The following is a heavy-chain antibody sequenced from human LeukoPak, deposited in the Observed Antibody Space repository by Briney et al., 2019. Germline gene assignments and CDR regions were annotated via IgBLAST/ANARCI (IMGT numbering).Heavy chain of an antibody. J-gene: IGHJ3*02. V-gene: IGHV3-21*01. D-gene: IGHD3-3*01. Sequence: GGSLRLSCAASGFTFSSFKMNWVRQAPGKGLEWVSSITTGSDYIYYADSVRGRFTISRDDANNSLYLQMNSLRAEDTAVYYCAGAQGDFWSGHDAFDIWAKGQWSPSLQ. CDR1: GFTFSSFK. CDR3: AGAQGDFWSGHDAFDI. CDR2: ITTGSDYI.